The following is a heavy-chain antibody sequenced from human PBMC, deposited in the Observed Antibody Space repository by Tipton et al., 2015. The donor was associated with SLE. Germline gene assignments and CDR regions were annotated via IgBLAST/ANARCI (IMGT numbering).Heavy chain of an antibody. Sequence: TLSLTCAVYGGSFSGYHWTWIRQPPGQGLEWIGEIADSGSTYYSPSLKSRVTISVDTTKNQFSLRLNSVTAADTAVYYCARGSFQQGPPGAYWGQGTLVTVSS. D-gene: IGHD6-19*01. CDR1: GGSFSGYH. V-gene: IGHV4-34*01. CDR3: ARGSFQQGPPGAY. CDR2: IADSGST. J-gene: IGHJ4*02.